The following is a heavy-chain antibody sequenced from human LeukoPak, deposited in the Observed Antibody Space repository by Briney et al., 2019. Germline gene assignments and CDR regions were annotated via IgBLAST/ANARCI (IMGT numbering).Heavy chain of an antibody. D-gene: IGHD5-18*01. CDR2: IIPILGIA. J-gene: IGHJ4*02. V-gene: IGHV1-69*02. Sequence: SVKVSCKASGGTFSSYTISWVRQAPGQGLEWMGRIIPILGIANYAQKFQGRVTITADKSTSTAYMELSSLRSEDTAVYYCASSTAGYSYGIFDYWGQGTLVTVSS. CDR3: ASSTAGYSYGIFDY. CDR1: GGTFSSYT.